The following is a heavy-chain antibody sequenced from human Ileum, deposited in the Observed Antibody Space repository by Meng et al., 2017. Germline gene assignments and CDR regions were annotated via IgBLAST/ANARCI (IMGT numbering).Heavy chain of an antibody. CDR2: IHHSGST. V-gene: IGHV4-4*02. J-gene: IGHJ4*02. CDR1: GGSISTSDW. CDR3: AREWSGSYRHFDY. D-gene: IGHD1-26*01. Sequence: VQLKGSGPGLLKPSGTLSLTCAVSGGSISTSDWWSWVRQPPGKGLEWIGEIHHSGSTNYNPSLKSRVTISVDKSKNQFSLKLNSVTAADTAVYYCAREWSGSYRHFDYWGQGTLVTVSS.